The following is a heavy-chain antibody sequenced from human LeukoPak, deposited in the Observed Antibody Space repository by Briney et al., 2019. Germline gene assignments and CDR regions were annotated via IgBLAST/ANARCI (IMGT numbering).Heavy chain of an antibody. Sequence: GGSLRLSCAASGFTFDDYTMHWVRQAPGKGLEWVSLISWDGGSTYYADSVKGRFTISRDNSKNSLYLQMNSLRTEDTALYYCAKKGGDSSGYYYFDYWGQGTLVTVSS. CDR3: AKKGGDSSGYYYFDY. CDR1: GFTFDDYT. D-gene: IGHD3-22*01. CDR2: ISWDGGST. V-gene: IGHV3-43*01. J-gene: IGHJ4*02.